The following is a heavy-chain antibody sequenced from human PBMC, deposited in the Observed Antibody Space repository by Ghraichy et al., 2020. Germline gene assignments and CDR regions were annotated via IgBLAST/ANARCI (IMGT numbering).Heavy chain of an antibody. CDR2: IKQDGSEK. V-gene: IGHV3-7*03. J-gene: IGHJ4*02. CDR1: GFTFRSYW. D-gene: IGHD6-19*01. Sequence: GGSLRLSCVVSGFTFRSYWMSWVRQAPGKGLEWVANIKQDGSEKYYVDSVKGRFTISRDNAKNSLYLQMNSLRAEDTAVYYCAREDHSSGWYFDYWGQGTLVTVSS. CDR3: AREDHSSGWYFDY.